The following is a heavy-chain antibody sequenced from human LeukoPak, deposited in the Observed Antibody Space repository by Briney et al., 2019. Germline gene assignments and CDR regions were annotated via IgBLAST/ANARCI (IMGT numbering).Heavy chain of an antibody. Sequence: GGSLRLSCAASGFTFSNAWMSWVRQAPGKGLEWVGRIKSKTDGGTTDYAAPVKGRFTISRDDSKNTLYLQMNSLRAEDTAVYYCARTKYSYGPLFGYWGQGTLVTVSS. J-gene: IGHJ4*02. D-gene: IGHD5-18*01. CDR2: IKSKTDGGTT. V-gene: IGHV3-15*01. CDR3: ARTKYSYGPLFGY. CDR1: GFTFSNAW.